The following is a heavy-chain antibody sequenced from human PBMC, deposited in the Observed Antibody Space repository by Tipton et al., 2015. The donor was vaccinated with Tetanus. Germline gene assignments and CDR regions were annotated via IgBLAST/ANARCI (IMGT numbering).Heavy chain of an antibody. D-gene: IGHD2-15*01. CDR3: ARDALGYCSGGSCYGWGGAFDI. Sequence: TLSLTCSVSGASISSGGYYWSWVRQHPEKGLEWIGYVYYSGSNSYYNPSLKSRVTVSLDTSKNQFFLKLRSVTAADTAVYYCARDALGYCSGGSCYGWGGAFDIWGQGTMVTVSS. V-gene: IGHV4-31*03. J-gene: IGHJ3*02. CDR1: GASISSGGYY. CDR2: VYYSGSNS.